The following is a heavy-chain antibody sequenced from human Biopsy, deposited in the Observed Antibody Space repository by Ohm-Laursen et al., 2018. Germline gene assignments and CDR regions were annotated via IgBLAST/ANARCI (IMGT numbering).Heavy chain of an antibody. CDR3: AKPADSYGSEFYFDY. CDR2: INTSGGST. J-gene: IGHJ4*02. Sequence: LSLTCSASGFTFSSYAMTWVRQAPGKGLEWVSVINTSGGSTHYAVSVKGRFTISRDNSKNTLYLRMNSLRAEDTAVYYCAKPADSYGSEFYFDYWGQGTLVTVSS. V-gene: IGHV3-23*01. CDR1: GFTFSSYA. D-gene: IGHD4-17*01.